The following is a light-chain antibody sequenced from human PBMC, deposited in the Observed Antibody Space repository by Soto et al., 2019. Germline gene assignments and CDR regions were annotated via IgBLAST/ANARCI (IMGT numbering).Light chain of an antibody. Sequence: QSVLTQPASVSGSPGQSITISCTATSSDVGGYDYVSWYQLHPGKAPKLMVFEVNNRPSGVSSRFSGSKSGNTTSLTISGLQAEDEADYFCSSYSISTAYLFGTGTKVTVL. CDR1: SSDVGGYDY. J-gene: IGLJ1*01. V-gene: IGLV2-14*01. CDR3: SSYSISTAYL. CDR2: EVN.